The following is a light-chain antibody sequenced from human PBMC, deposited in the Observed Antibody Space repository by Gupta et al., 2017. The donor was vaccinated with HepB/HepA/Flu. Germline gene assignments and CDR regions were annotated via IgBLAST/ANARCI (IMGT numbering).Light chain of an antibody. V-gene: IGLV4-60*03. CDR1: SGYSHYS. J-gene: IGLJ2*01. Sequence: QLMVTHSSSASTSLGSSVKLTCTLSSGYSHYSIGWHQQQPGKAPRFLMKVESSGRYNKGSGIPDRFSGSSSGAARYLTISNLQSEDEADYYCETWDSNIRVFGGGTKLTVL. CDR3: ETWDSNIRV. CDR2: VESSGRY.